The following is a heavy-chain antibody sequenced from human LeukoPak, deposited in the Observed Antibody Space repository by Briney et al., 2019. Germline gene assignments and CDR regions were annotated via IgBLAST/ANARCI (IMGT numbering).Heavy chain of an antibody. CDR2: IPTAXDP. J-gene: IGHJ4*02. Sequence: GGSLRLSXAAXXFXXXXXXIXXXXXXTXXXXEXXSTIPTAXDPYXLGSVKGXXTISRDNAKNTLYLQMNSLRADDTAVYYCVRARTTVPNLFDYWGQGTLVTVSS. CDR1: XFXXXXXX. V-gene: IGHV3-13*05. CDR3: VRARTTVPNLFDY. D-gene: IGHD4-17*01.